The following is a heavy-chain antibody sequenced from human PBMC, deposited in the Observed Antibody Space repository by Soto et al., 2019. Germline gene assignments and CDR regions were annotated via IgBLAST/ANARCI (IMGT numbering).Heavy chain of an antibody. Sequence: QVQLQESGPRLVKPSETLSLTCTVSDDFISSYYWNWIRQPAGKGLEWIGRVSTSGGTNYKPSLASPVHMSVDTAKKPFSLKLTSVTAADTAVYFCARADYEILTGSYAMDLWGQGTTVTVSS. V-gene: IGHV4-4*07. CDR1: DDFISSYY. CDR2: VSTSGGT. CDR3: ARADYEILTGSYAMDL. D-gene: IGHD3-9*01. J-gene: IGHJ6*02.